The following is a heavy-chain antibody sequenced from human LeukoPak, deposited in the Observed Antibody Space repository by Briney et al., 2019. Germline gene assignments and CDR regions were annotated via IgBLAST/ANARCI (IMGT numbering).Heavy chain of an antibody. Sequence: GGSLRLSCAASGFTFSSYWMSWVRQAPGKGLEWVANIKQDGSEKYYVDSVKGRFTISRDNAKNSLYLQMNSLRAEDTAVYYCARELLAVAGADYYYYGMDVWGQGTTVTVSS. J-gene: IGHJ6*02. D-gene: IGHD6-19*01. CDR2: IKQDGSEK. CDR3: ARELLAVAGADYYYYGMDV. CDR1: GFTFSSYW. V-gene: IGHV3-7*01.